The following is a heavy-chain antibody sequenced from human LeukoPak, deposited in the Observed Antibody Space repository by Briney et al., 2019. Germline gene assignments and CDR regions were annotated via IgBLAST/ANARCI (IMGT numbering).Heavy chain of an antibody. CDR2: ISGGGAKR. J-gene: IGHJ3*02. CDR3: AKCSAGYYNDAFDI. D-gene: IGHD3-10*02. V-gene: IGHV3-23*01. CDR1: GFTFDNYA. Sequence: GGSLRLSCAASGFTFDNYAMNWVRQAPGKGLEWVSYISGGGAKRHYSDSVKGRFTISRDNPKNTLYLEINNLRAEDTAMYYCAKCSAGYYNDAFDIWGRGTMVTVSS.